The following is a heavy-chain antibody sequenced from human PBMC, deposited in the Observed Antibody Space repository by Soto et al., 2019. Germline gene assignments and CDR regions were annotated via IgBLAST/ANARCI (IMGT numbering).Heavy chain of an antibody. CDR3: ARTVRYSSSWQKTYYYYYGMDV. CDR2: IIPIFGTA. D-gene: IGHD6-13*01. Sequence: QVQLVQSGAEVKKPGSSVKVSCKASGGTFSSYAISWVRQAPGQGLEWMGGIIPIFGTANYAQKFQGRVTITADESTSTAYMELSSLRSEDTAVYYCARTVRYSSSWQKTYYYYYGMDVWGQGTTVTVSS. CDR1: GGTFSSYA. V-gene: IGHV1-69*01. J-gene: IGHJ6*02.